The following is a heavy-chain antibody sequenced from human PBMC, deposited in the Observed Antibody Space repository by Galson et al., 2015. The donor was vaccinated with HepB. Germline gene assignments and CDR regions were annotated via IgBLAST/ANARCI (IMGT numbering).Heavy chain of an antibody. CDR3: AREALGYYGSGSYSYLDV. CDR1: GGTFSSYA. J-gene: IGHJ6*03. Sequence: SVKVSCKASGGTFSSYAISWVRQAPGQGLEWMGGIIPIFGTANYAQKFQGRVTITADESTSTAYMELSSLRSEDTAVYYCAREALGYYGSGSYSYLDVWGKGTTVTVSS. V-gene: IGHV1-69*13. CDR2: IIPIFGTA. D-gene: IGHD3-10*01.